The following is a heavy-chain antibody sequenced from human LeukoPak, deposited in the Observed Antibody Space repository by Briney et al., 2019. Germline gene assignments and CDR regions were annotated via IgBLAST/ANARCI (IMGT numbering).Heavy chain of an antibody. CDR2: TNWNGGST. J-gene: IGHJ4*02. V-gene: IGHV3-20*04. D-gene: IGHD3-10*01. CDR1: GFTFDDYG. Sequence: RPGGSLRLSCAASGFTFDDYGMSWVRQAPGKGLEWVSGTNWNGGSTGYADSVKGRFTISRDNARNSLYLQMNSLGAEDTALYFCARRRVTVVRGVDITSYYFDYWGQGTLVTVSS. CDR3: ARRRVTVVRGVDITSYYFDY.